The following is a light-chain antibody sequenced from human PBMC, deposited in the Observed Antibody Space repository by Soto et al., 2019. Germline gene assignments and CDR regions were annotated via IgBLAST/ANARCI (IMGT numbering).Light chain of an antibody. CDR2: GAS. J-gene: IGKJ3*01. CDR1: QSVSSSY. V-gene: IGKV3-20*01. CDR3: QQYGSSPPSFT. Sequence: EIVLTQSPGTLSLSPGERATLSCRASQSVSSSYLAWYQQKPGQAPRLLIYGASSRATGIPDRFNGSGSGTDFTLTISRLEPEDFAVYYCQQYGSSPPSFTFGPGTKVDI.